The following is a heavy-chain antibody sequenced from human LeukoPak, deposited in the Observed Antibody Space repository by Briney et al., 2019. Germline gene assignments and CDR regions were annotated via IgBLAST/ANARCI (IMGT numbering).Heavy chain of an antibody. J-gene: IGHJ4*02. Sequence: SQTLSLISAISGDSVSTNSAAWNWLRQSPSRGLEWLGRTYYRSKWYNDYAVSVKSRITINPDTSKNQFSLQLNSVTPEDTAVYYCARDRGRAAFGDFDYWGQGTLVTVSS. CDR3: ARDRGRAAFGDFDY. CDR1: GDSVSTNSAA. CDR2: TYYRSKWYN. D-gene: IGHD3-16*01. V-gene: IGHV6-1*01.